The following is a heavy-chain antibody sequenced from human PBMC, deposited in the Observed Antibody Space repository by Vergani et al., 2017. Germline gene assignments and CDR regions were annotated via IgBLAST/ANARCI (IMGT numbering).Heavy chain of an antibody. Sequence: QVQLQESGPGLVKPSQTLSLTCTVSGGSISSGSYYWSWIRQPAGKGLEWIGRIYTSGSTNYNPSLKSRVTISVDTSKNQFSLKLSSVTAADTAVYYCARGIYIAVAAFDYWGQGTLVTVSS. V-gene: IGHV4-61*02. CDR3: ARGIYIAVAAFDY. J-gene: IGHJ4*02. CDR2: IYTSGST. CDR1: GGSISSGSYY. D-gene: IGHD6-19*01.